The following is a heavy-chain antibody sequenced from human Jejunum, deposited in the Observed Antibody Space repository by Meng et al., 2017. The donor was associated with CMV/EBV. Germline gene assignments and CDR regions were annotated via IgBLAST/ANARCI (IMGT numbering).Heavy chain of an antibody. V-gene: IGHV3-30*02. CDR1: GFAFSSYA. D-gene: IGHD5-24*01. Sequence: SCAASGFAFSSYAMHWVRQAPGKGLEWVAFIRFDGTNNYLVDSVKGRFTISRDNSKNMLFLQMNSLRAEDTAVYYCARGITTDYWGQGTLVTVSS. CDR3: ARGITTDY. J-gene: IGHJ4*02. CDR2: IRFDGTNN.